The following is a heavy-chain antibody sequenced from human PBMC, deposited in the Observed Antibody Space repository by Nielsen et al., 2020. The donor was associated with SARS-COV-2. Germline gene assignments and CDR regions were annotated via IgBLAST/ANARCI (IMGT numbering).Heavy chain of an antibody. CDR3: ARHSGVRGVMDY. CDR1: GGSITSKNYY. Sequence: SETLSLTCSLSGGSITSKNYYWGWIRQPPGQGLEWLGAAYRTGRTYYSPSLKSRVTISVETSKTQLSLRLTSVTAADTALYYCARHSGVRGVMDYWGQGILVTVSS. D-gene: IGHD3-10*01. CDR2: AYRTGRT. J-gene: IGHJ4*02. V-gene: IGHV4-39*01.